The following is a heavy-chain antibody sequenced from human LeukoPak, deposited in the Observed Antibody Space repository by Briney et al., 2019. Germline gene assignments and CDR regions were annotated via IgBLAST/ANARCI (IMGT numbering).Heavy chain of an antibody. V-gene: IGHV3-23*01. CDR1: EFSVGSNY. CDR2: ISGSGGTT. CDR3: GRRGGTWPKYYFDY. J-gene: IGHJ4*02. D-gene: IGHD3-10*01. Sequence: GGSLSLSCEASEFSVGSNYMTWVRKAPGKGLEWVSDISGSGGTTYYADSVKGRFTISRDNSKNTLYLQMNSLRTEDTAVYYCGRRGGTWPKYYFDYWGQGSLVTVSS.